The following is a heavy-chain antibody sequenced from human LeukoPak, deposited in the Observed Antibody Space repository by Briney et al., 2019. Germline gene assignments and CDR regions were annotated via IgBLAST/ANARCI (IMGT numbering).Heavy chain of an antibody. V-gene: IGHV3-11*04. CDR1: GFTFSDYY. J-gene: IGHJ4*02. D-gene: IGHD5-18*01. Sequence: GGSLRLSCAASGFTFSDYYMSWIRQAPGKGLVWVSYISSSGSTIYYAASVKGRFTISRDNAKNSLYLQMNSLRAEDTAVYYCARDRAAMVINYWGQGTLVTVSS. CDR2: ISSSGSTI. CDR3: ARDRAAMVINY.